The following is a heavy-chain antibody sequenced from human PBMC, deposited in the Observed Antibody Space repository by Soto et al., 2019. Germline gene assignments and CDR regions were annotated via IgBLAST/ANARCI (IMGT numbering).Heavy chain of an antibody. CDR2: INPNSGGT. CDR1: GYTFTGYY. D-gene: IGHD2-15*01. Sequence: ASVKVSCKASGYTFTGYYMHWVRQAPGQGLEWMGWINPNSGGTNYAQKFQGWVTMTRDTSISTAYMELSRLRSDDTAVYYCARDRCSGGSCYLFDYWGQGTLVTVSS. CDR3: ARDRCSGGSCYLFDY. J-gene: IGHJ4*02. V-gene: IGHV1-2*04.